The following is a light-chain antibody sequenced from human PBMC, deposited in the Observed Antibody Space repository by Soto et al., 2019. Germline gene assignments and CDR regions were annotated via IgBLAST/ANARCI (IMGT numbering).Light chain of an antibody. J-gene: IGKJ1*01. CDR2: DAS. CDR1: QSISSW. CDR3: QQYTGYSRT. Sequence: DIQMTQSPSTLSGSVGDRVTITCRASQSISSWLAWYQQKPGKAPFLLISDASNLERGVPSRFSGSGSGTEFTLTISSMQPDDFATYYCQQYTGYSRTFGQGTKVDIK. V-gene: IGKV1-5*01.